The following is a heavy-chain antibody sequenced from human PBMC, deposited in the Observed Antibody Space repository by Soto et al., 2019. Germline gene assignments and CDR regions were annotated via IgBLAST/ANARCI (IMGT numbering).Heavy chain of an antibody. Sequence: ASVKVSCKASGYTFTGYYMHWVRQAPGQGLEWMGWINPNSGGTNYAQKFQGWVTMTRDTSISTAYMELSRLRSDDTAVYYCARDLGANYYGSGSYSVYYYGMDVWGQGTKVTVSS. CDR1: GYTFTGYY. J-gene: IGHJ6*02. CDR2: INPNSGGT. D-gene: IGHD3-10*01. V-gene: IGHV1-2*04. CDR3: ARDLGANYYGSGSYSVYYYGMDV.